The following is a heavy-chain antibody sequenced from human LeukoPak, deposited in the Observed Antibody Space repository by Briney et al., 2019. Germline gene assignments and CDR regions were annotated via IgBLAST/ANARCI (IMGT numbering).Heavy chain of an antibody. CDR3: AKDYPDGNDILTGFVFDY. D-gene: IGHD3-9*01. V-gene: IGHV3-30*18. Sequence: PGGSLRLSCAASGFTFSSYGMHWVRQAPGKGREGVAVISYEGSNKYYADCVKGRFTISRDNSKNTLYLQMNSLRAEDTAVYYCAKDYPDGNDILTGFVFDYWGQGTLVTVSS. J-gene: IGHJ4*02. CDR1: GFTFSSYG. CDR2: ISYEGSNK.